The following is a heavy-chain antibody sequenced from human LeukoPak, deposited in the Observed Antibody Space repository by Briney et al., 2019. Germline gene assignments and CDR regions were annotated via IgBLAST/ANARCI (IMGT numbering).Heavy chain of an antibody. CDR1: GFTFSSYA. V-gene: IGHV3-30*18. CDR3: AKDILTGYSSSWNYYGMDV. D-gene: IGHD6-13*01. CDR2: ISYDGSNK. J-gene: IGHJ6*02. Sequence: PGGSLRLSCAASGFTFSSYAMTWVRQAPGKGLEWVAVISYDGSNKYYADSVKDRFTISRDNSKNTLYLQMNSLRAEDTAVYYCAKDILTGYSSSWNYYGMDVWGQGTTVTVSS.